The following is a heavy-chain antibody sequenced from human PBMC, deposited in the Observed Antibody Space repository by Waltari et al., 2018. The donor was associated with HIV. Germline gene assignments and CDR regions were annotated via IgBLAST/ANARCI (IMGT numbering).Heavy chain of an antibody. D-gene: IGHD3-22*01. CDR1: GYTFTSYD. CDR3: ARGYLYYDSSGEFDY. CDR2: MNPNSGNT. V-gene: IGHV1-8*01. Sequence: QVQLVQSGAEVKKPGASVKVYCKASGYTFTSYDINGVRQDTGKGLEWMGWMNPNSGNTGYAQKFQGRVTMTRNTSISTAYMELSSLRSEDTAVYYCARGYLYYDSSGEFDYWGQGTLVTVSS. J-gene: IGHJ4*02.